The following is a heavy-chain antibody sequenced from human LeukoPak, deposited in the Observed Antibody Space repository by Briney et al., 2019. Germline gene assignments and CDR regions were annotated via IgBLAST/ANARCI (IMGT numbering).Heavy chain of an antibody. CDR2: FLYSGTT. CDR1: NGAVKNYY. J-gene: IGHJ4*02. D-gene: IGHD1-26*01. CDR3: ATLVYSGSRYHFDT. V-gene: IGHV4-59*02. Sequence: SETLSLTCSVSNGAVKNYYWNWIRQPPGQGLEWIGNFLYSGTTTYRASLDSRLIISVDNSKNTVSLRLFSVTAADTAVYCCATLVYSGSRYHFDTWGQGTLVTVSS.